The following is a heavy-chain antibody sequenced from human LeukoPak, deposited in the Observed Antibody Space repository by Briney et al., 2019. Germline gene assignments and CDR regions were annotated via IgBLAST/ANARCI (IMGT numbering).Heavy chain of an antibody. CDR3: ARQVATKGEWAFDV. J-gene: IGHJ3*01. CDR1: GYFSTAYY. D-gene: IGHD5-12*01. Sequence: SETLSLTCTVSGYFSTAYYWGWIRQPPGKGLEWMASIRPDGHTYTNSSLRHQLTISADMSRNEFSLKLNSLTAADTAVYYCARQVATKGEWAFDVWGRGTVVTVSS. CDR2: IRPDGHT. V-gene: IGHV4-38-2*02.